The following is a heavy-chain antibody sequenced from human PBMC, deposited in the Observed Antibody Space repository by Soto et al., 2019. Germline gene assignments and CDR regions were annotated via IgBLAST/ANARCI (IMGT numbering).Heavy chain of an antibody. CDR3: AKAGEVFGLVIFAYLDS. Sequence: QFHVMQSGGGVVRPGDSLRISYVTSGFTFGSYSMHWLRQTPDKGLEWVAVTSNDGKKVSYADSVKGRFTVSRDNSKNTVALQMNSLRSEDTAVYFCAKAGEVFGLVIFAYLDSWGQGSLVTVSA. J-gene: IGHJ4*02. CDR2: TSNDGKKV. D-gene: IGHD2-21*01. CDR1: GFTFGSYS. V-gene: IGHV3-30-3*02.